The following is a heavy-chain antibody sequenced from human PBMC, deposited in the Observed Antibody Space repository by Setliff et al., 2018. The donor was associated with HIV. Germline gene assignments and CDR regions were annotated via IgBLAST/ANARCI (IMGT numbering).Heavy chain of an antibody. J-gene: IGHJ4*02. CDR2: IHYTGNT. Sequence: PSETLSLTCTVSGGSITSTTYYWGWIRQPPGKGLEWIGTIHYTGNTYHNPSLKSRVTISVEASKNQISLKLTAVTAADSAVYYCAREGDGIDFWGQGTLVTVLL. V-gene: IGHV4-39*02. D-gene: IGHD2-21*02. CDR1: GGSITSTTYY. CDR3: AREGDGIDF.